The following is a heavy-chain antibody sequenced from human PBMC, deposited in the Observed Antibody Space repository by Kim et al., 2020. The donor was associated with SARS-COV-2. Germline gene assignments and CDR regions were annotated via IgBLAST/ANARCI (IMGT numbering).Heavy chain of an antibody. CDR1: GGSISSYY. J-gene: IGHJ3*02. CDR2: IYTSGST. Sequence: SETLSLTCTVSGGSISSYYWSWIRQPAGKGLEWIGRIYTSGSTNYNPSLKSRVTMSVDTSKNQFSLKLSSVTAADTAVYYCARVAPAGDYGLGAFDIWGQGTMVTVSS. V-gene: IGHV4-4*07. D-gene: IGHD4-17*01. CDR3: ARVAPAGDYGLGAFDI.